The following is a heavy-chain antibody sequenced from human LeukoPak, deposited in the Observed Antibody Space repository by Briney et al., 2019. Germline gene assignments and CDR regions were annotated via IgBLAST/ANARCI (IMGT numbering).Heavy chain of an antibody. CDR3: AREDYYYGMDV. Sequence: GGSLRLSCAASGFTFSSYNMNWVRQAPGKGLEWVSYISSSSSTIYADSVKGRFTISRDNAKNSLYLQMNSLGDEDTAVYYCAREDYYYGMDVWGQGTTVTVSS. V-gene: IGHV3-48*02. CDR1: GFTFSSYN. CDR2: ISSSSSTI. J-gene: IGHJ6*02.